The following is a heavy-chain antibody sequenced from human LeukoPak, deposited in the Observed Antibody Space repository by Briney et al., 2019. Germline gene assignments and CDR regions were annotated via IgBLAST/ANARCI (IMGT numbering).Heavy chain of an antibody. D-gene: IGHD6-19*01. CDR1: GGTFSSYA. CDR2: ITPILGIA. J-gene: IGHJ4*02. V-gene: IGHV1-69*04. Sequence: ASVKVSCKASGGTFSSYAISWVRQAPGQGLEWMGRITPILGIANYAQKFQGRVTITADKSTSTAYMELSSLRSEDTAVYYCARGIAVAGNCGFDYWGQGTLVTVSS. CDR3: ARGIAVAGNCGFDY.